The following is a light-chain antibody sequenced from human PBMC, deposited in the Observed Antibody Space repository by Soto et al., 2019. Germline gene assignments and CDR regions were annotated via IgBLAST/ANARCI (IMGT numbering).Light chain of an antibody. CDR1: QSVGNN. CDR3: QQRSNWPFVT. CDR2: DAS. J-gene: IGKJ5*01. V-gene: IGKV3-11*01. Sequence: DIVLPQSPATLSLSPGERATLSCRASQSVGNNLAWYQQKPGQAPRLLIYDASNRATGIPARFSGSGSGTDFTLTISSLEPEDFAVYYCQQRSNWPFVTFGQGTRLEIK.